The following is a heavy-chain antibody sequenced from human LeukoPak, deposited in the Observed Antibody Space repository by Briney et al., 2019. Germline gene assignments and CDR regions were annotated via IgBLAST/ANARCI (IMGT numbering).Heavy chain of an antibody. CDR3: SLIDY. CDR2: INQDQFEK. CDR1: GFTFSTYW. V-gene: IGHV3-7*02. D-gene: IGHD3-10*01. J-gene: IGHJ4*02. Sequence: PGGSLRLSCAASGFTFSTYWMGWVRQPPGKGLEWVANINQDQFEKVYVDSVKGRLTISRDNAKNSLYLQVNSLRAEDIRSGSYSLIDYWGQGTLVTVSS.